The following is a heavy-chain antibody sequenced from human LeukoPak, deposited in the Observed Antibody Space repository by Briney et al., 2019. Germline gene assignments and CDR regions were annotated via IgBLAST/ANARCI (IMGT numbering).Heavy chain of an antibody. Sequence: GASVKVSCKASGYSFTNYGMNWVRQAPGQGLEWMGWINTNTGNPTYAQGFTGRFVFSLDTSVSTAYLQISSLKAEDTAVYYCATWSHLSSGSYDAFDIWGQGTMVTVSS. D-gene: IGHD3-22*01. CDR2: INTNTGNP. CDR1: GYSFTNYG. CDR3: ATWSHLSSGSYDAFDI. V-gene: IGHV7-4-1*02. J-gene: IGHJ3*02.